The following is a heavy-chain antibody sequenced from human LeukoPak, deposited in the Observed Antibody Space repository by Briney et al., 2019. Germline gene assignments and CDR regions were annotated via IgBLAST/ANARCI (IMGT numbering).Heavy chain of an antibody. Sequence: GSLRLSCAASGFTFSSYGMSWVRQPPGKGLEWIGSIYYSGSTYYNPSLKSRVTISVDTSKNQFSLKLSSVTAADTAVYYCARRPWESPEYYFDYWGQGTLVTVSS. V-gene: IGHV4-39*01. CDR3: ARRPWESPEYYFDY. CDR2: IYYSGST. J-gene: IGHJ4*02. D-gene: IGHD1-26*01. CDR1: GFTFSSYG.